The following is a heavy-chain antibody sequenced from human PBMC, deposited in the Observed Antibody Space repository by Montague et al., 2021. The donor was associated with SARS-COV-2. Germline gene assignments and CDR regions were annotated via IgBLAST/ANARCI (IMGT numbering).Heavy chain of an antibody. V-gene: IGHV4-39*01. D-gene: IGHD5-24*01. CDR2: IYYRGST. CDR1: GDSISSSNYY. J-gene: IGHJ1*01. Sequence: SETLSLTCTVSGDSISSSNYYWSWHREPPGQELEWIGRIYYRGSTRYNPSLKSPVTMSVDTSMNQFSLKLTSVTAADTAVYYCARHGVMATTGGWWFFDFWGQGTLVTVSS. CDR3: ARHGVMATTGGWWFFDF.